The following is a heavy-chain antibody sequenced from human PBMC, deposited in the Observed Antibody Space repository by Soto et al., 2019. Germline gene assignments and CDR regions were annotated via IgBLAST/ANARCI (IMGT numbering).Heavy chain of an antibody. CDR2: ISGSGGST. Sequence: GGSLRLSCAASGFTFSSYAMSWVRQAPGKGLEWVSAISGSGGSTYYADSVKGRFTISRDNSKNTLYLQMNSLRAEDTAVYYCAKVNCSGGSCYPHGYIDYWGQGTLVTVSS. J-gene: IGHJ4*02. CDR3: AKVNCSGGSCYPHGYIDY. D-gene: IGHD2-15*01. CDR1: GFTFSSYA. V-gene: IGHV3-23*01.